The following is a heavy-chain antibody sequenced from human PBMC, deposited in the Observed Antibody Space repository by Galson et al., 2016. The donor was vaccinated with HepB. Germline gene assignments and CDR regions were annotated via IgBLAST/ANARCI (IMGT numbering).Heavy chain of an antibody. D-gene: IGHD6-25*01. V-gene: IGHV4-39*01. CDR2: INYSGTT. CDR1: GGSISSSSYY. J-gene: IGHJ4*02. Sequence: SETLSLTCTVSGGSISSSSYYWGWIRQPPGKGLEWIGSINYSGTTHYNPSLKSRVSISVDTSKNQSSLKLSSVTAADTAVYYCARHAYASAASHLDSWGQGTLVTVSS. CDR3: ARHAYASAASHLDS.